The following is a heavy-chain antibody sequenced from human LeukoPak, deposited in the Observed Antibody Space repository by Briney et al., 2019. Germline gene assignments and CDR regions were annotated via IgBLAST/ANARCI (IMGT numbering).Heavy chain of an antibody. V-gene: IGHV3-7*05. D-gene: IGHD3/OR15-3a*01. CDR2: IKPDGSEK. CDR1: GITFSGNW. Sequence: AGGSLRLSCADSGITFSGNWMSWVRQAPGKGLEWVAHIKPDGSEKYYVDSVRGRFTISRDNAENSLYLEMNSLRAEDTAVYYCARDRDWYFDYWGQGTLVTVSS. CDR3: ARDRDWYFDY. J-gene: IGHJ4*02.